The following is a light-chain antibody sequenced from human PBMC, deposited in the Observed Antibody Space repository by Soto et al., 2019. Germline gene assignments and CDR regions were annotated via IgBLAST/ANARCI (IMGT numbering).Light chain of an antibody. Sequence: EIVLTQSPGTLSLSPGEKATLSCRASQSVSSSSLAWYQQKRGQAPRLLIYGASTRATGIPARFSGSGSGTEFTLTISSLQPEDFAVYYCQQHNNWPWTFGGGTKVDIK. CDR1: QSVSSSS. CDR2: GAS. J-gene: IGKJ4*01. CDR3: QQHNNWPWT. V-gene: IGKV3-15*01.